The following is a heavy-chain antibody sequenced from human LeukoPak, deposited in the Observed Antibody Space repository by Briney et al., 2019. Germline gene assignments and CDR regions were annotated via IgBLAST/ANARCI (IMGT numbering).Heavy chain of an antibody. CDR2: INPESGGT. CDR1: GYTFTGYY. CDR3: AREEYGFDP. J-gene: IGHJ5*02. Sequence: ASVKVSCTASGYTFTGYYMHWVRQAPGHGLEWMGWINPESGGTNYAQKFQGRVTMTRDTSIHTAYMELSRLRSDDTAVYYCAREEYGFDPWGQGTLVTVSS. D-gene: IGHD2-2*01. V-gene: IGHV1-2*02.